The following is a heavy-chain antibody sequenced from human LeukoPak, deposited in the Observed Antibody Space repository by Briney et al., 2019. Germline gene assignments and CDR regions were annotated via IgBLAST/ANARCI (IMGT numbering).Heavy chain of an antibody. D-gene: IGHD3-22*01. V-gene: IGHV1-2*02. CDR2: INPDSGGT. J-gene: IGHJ4*02. Sequence: ASVTVSCKASGYTFTGYYMHWVRQAPGQGLEWMGWINPDSGGTKSAQRFQGRVTMTRDTSISTAYMEVSRLRSDDTAVYYCAINYYDSSGPLGIGYWGQGTLVTVSS. CDR3: AINYYDSSGPLGIGY. CDR1: GYTFTGYY.